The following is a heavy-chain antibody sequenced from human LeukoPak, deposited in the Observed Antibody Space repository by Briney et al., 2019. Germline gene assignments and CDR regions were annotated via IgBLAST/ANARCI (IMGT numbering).Heavy chain of an antibody. Sequence: ASVKVSCKASGYTFTGYYMHWVRQAPGQGLEWMGWINPNSGGTNYAQKFQGRVTMTRDTSISTAYMELSRLRSDDTAVYYCARENTASGAFDIWGQGTMVTVSS. CDR3: ARENTASGAFDI. J-gene: IGHJ3*02. CDR1: GYTFTGYY. CDR2: INPNSGGT. V-gene: IGHV1-2*02. D-gene: IGHD5-18*01.